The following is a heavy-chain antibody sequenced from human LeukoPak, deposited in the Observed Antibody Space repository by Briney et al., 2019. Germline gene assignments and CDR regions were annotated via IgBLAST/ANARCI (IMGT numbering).Heavy chain of an antibody. CDR3: ASSTDILGIDY. D-gene: IGHD2/OR15-2a*01. Sequence: PSETLSLTCAVYGGSFSGYYWSWIRQPPGKGLEWIGEINHSGSTNYNPSLKSRVTISVDTSKNQFSLKLSSVTAADTAVYYCASSTDILGIDYWGQGTLVTVSS. J-gene: IGHJ4*02. CDR1: GGSFSGYY. CDR2: INHSGST. V-gene: IGHV4-34*01.